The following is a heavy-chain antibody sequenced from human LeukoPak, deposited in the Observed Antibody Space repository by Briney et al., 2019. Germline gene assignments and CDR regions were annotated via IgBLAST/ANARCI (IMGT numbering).Heavy chain of an antibody. CDR3: AKDLSYTSDSSDY. V-gene: IGHV3-23*01. CDR1: GFTFSAFA. J-gene: IGHJ4*02. Sequence: SGGSLRLSCAASGFTFSAFAMTWVRQAPGKGLEWVSTITSDGDNTYSADSVKGRITFSRDNSKNTLSLQLRSLRAEDTAVYYCAKDLSYTSDSSDYWGQGTLVTVSS. D-gene: IGHD6-19*01. CDR2: ITSDGDNT.